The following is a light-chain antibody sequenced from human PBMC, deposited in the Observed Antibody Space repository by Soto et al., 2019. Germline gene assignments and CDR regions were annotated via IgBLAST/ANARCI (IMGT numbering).Light chain of an antibody. CDR2: DAS. Sequence: EIVLTQSPDTLSLSPGERATLSCRASQSFSSYLSWYQQKPGQAPRLLIYDASTRATGIPARFSGRGSGTDFTLTISSLEPEDFEVYYCQQRSNWPPVITFVPGTRLEIK. J-gene: IGKJ5*01. V-gene: IGKV3-11*01. CDR1: QSFSSY. CDR3: QQRSNWPPVIT.